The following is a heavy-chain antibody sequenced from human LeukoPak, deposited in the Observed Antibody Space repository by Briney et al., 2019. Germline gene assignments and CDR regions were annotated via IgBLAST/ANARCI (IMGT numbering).Heavy chain of an antibody. D-gene: IGHD2-15*01. Sequence: PGGSLRLSCAASGFTFSSYSMNWVRQAPGKGLEWVSSISSSSSYIYYADSVKGRFTISRDNAKNSLYLQMNSLRAEDTAVYYCASGRYCSGGSCYAYWGQGTLVTVSS. J-gene: IGHJ4*02. CDR1: GFTFSSYS. V-gene: IGHV3-21*04. CDR2: ISSSSSYI. CDR3: ASGRYCSGGSCYAY.